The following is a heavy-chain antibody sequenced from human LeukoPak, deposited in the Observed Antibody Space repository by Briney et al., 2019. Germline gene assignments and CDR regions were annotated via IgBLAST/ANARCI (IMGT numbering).Heavy chain of an antibody. V-gene: IGHV4-59*01. CDR3: ARVRRFNGPYNVYFDY. CDR1: GDSISSYY. Sequence: SETLSLTCTVSGDSISSYYWSWIRQPPGKGLEWIGYIYYSGSTNYNPSLKSRVTISLDSSNSQLSLKLKSVTAADTAVYFCARVRRFNGPYNVYFDYWGQGTLVTVSS. CDR2: IYYSGST. D-gene: IGHD2-8*01. J-gene: IGHJ4*02.